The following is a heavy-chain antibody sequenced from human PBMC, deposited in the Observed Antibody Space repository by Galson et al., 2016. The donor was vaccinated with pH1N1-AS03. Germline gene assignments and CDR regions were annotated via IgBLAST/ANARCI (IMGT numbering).Heavy chain of an antibody. V-gene: IGHV3-11*06. J-gene: IGHJ4*02. CDR2: INAGNNYR. D-gene: IGHD5-18*01. CDR1: GFNFRGYY. CDR3: ARLQRDTILTDSFFDY. Sequence: SLRLSCAASGFNFRGYYISWTRQAPGKGLEWVSYINAGNNYREYADSVKGRFTVSRDNAKSSLYLQMNSLRAEDTAVYDCARLQRDTILTDSFFDYWGQGTLVTVSS.